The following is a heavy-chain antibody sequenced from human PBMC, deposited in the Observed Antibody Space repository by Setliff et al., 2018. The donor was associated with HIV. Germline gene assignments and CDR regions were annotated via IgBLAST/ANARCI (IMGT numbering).Heavy chain of an antibody. CDR2: GSYSGST. D-gene: IGHD6-6*01. J-gene: IGHJ4*02. Sequence: SETLSPTCTVSGDSISSSGYWWGWIRQPPGKGLEWIGIGSYSGSTYYNPSLKSRVTISVDTSNNQLFLKVSSVTAADTAVYYCARFRGVHSSSLLDSWGQGTLVTVSS. CDR3: ARFRGVHSSSLLDS. CDR1: GDSISSSGYW. V-gene: IGHV4-39*01.